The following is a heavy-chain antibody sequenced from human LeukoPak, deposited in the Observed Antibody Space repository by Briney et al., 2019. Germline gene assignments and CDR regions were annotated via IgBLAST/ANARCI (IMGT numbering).Heavy chain of an antibody. CDR1: GFTFSSYG. Sequence: GGSLRLSCAASGFTFSSYGMSWVRQAPGKGLEWVSSISSSSSYIYYADSVKGRFTISRDNAKNSLYLQMNSLRAEDTAVYYCVMRGYSYGYYDYWGQGTLVTVSS. CDR2: ISSSSSYI. J-gene: IGHJ4*02. V-gene: IGHV3-21*01. D-gene: IGHD5-18*01. CDR3: VMRGYSYGYYDY.